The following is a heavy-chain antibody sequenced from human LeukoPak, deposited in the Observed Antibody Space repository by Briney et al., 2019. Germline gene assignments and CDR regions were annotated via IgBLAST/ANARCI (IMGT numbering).Heavy chain of an antibody. CDR2: IYYSGST. CDR1: GGSISSSSYY. J-gene: IGHJ4*02. CDR3: ARVRKQQLVRD. Sequence: SETLSLTCTVSGGSISSSSYYWGWIRQPPGKGLEWIGSIYYSGSTYYNPSLKSRVTISVDTSKNQFSLKLSSVTAADTAVYYCARVRKQQLVRDWGQGTLVTVSS. D-gene: IGHD6-13*01. V-gene: IGHV4-39*07.